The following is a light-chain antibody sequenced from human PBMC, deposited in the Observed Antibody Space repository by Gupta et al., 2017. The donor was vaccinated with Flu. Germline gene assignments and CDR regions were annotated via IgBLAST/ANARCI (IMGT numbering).Light chain of an antibody. CDR3: QQMNSSLFN. J-gene: IGKJ2*01. CDR2: KGS. V-gene: IGKV1-5*03. CDR1: QGIRNW. Sequence: PFSMSASIGNRVTITCRASQGIRNWLVWYQQKPGQAPKLLIYKGSKGDSGVPSRFSGGGSGTEFTLTISNVQPEDSANYYCQQMNSSLFNFGQGTKVDIK.